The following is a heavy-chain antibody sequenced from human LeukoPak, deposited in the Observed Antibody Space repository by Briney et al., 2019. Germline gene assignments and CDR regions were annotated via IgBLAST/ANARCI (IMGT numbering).Heavy chain of an antibody. CDR3: AKSSNFWSGYSDS. V-gene: IGHV3-23*01. J-gene: IGHJ4*02. CDR1: GFTFDNYA. CDR2: ITGVGGTT. D-gene: IGHD3-3*01. Sequence: GGSLRLSCAASGFTFDNYALNWVRQAPGKGLEWVSAITGVGGTTYYADSVKGRLTISRDNSKNTLYLQMNSLRAEDTAVYYCAKSSNFWSGYSDSWGQGTLVSVSS.